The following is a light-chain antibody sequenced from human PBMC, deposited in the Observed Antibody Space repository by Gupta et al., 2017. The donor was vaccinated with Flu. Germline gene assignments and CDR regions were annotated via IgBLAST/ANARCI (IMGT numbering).Light chain of an antibody. CDR2: LGY. CDR1: QSLQSSNGYYY. J-gene: IGKJ3*01. CDR3: MQAQAGVT. V-gene: IGKV2-28*01. Sequence: SSGRSSQSLQSSNGYYYVDWYQQKPGQSQQLLNLLGYRSACGVPDRCSGSGSGTDFPLRISVVEDEDVGVYYRMQAQAGVTFGPGTRVDIK.